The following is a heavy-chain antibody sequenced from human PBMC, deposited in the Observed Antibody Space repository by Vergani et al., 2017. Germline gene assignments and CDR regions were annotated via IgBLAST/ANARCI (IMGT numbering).Heavy chain of an antibody. CDR3: ARAERGLRYFDWSRYPSFDI. D-gene: IGHD3-9*01. CDR1: GGSISSYY. CDR2: IYYSGST. J-gene: IGHJ3*02. Sequence: QVQLQESGPGLVKPSETLSLTCTVSGGSISSYYWSWIRQPPGKGLEWIGYIYYSGSTNYNPSLKSRVTISVDTSKNQFSLKLSSVTAADTAVYYCARAERGLRYFDWSRYPSFDIWGQGTMVTVSS. V-gene: IGHV4-59*01.